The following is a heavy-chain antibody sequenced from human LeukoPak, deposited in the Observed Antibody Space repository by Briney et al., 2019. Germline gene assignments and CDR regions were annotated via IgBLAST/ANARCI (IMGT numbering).Heavy chain of an antibody. CDR2: IKQDGSGE. J-gene: IGHJ6*02. CDR3: ARVRTTGSYYGMDV. CDR1: GFTFSHDW. V-gene: IGHV3-7*01. D-gene: IGHD3-10*01. Sequence: GGSLRLSCAASGFTFSHDWMSWVRQAPGKGLEWVASIKQDGSGEHYVDSVKGRFTISRDNAQNSLNLQMNSLRVEDTAMYYCARVRTTGSYYGMDVWGQGTTVTVSS.